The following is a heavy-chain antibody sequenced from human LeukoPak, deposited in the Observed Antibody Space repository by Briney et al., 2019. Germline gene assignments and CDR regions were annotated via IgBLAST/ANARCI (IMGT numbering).Heavy chain of an antibody. Sequence: ASVKVSCKASGYTFTSYDINWVRQATGQGLEWMGWMNPNSGDTGYAQKFQGRVTMTRNTSISTAYMELSSLSSEDTAVYYCARRRGYSYPIDYWGQGTLVTVSS. CDR3: ARRRGYSYPIDY. CDR2: MNPNSGDT. CDR1: GYTFTSYD. V-gene: IGHV1-8*01. J-gene: IGHJ4*02. D-gene: IGHD5-18*01.